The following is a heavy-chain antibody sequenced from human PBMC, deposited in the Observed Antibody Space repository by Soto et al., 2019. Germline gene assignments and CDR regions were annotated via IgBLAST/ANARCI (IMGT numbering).Heavy chain of an antibody. D-gene: IGHD7-27*01. J-gene: IGHJ3*02. Sequence: QITLKESGPTLVKPTQTLTLTCTFSGFSLSTSGVGVGWIRQPPGNALEWLALIYWNDDKRYSPSLKSRLTITQDTSKNQVVLTMTNMDPVDTATYYGAHRPGPKGRPNHSAFDIWGQGTMVTVSS. CDR3: AHRPGPKGRPNHSAFDI. CDR1: GFSLSTSGVG. V-gene: IGHV2-5*01. CDR2: IYWNDDK.